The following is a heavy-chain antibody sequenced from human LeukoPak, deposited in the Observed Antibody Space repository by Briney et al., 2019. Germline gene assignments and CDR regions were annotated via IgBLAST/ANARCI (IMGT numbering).Heavy chain of an antibody. Sequence: GGSLRLSCAASGFTFSSYSMNWVRQAPGKGLEWVSSISSSSSYIYYADSVKGRFTISRDNAKNSLYLQMNSLRAEDTAVYYCAKDQVGIAVAGAYYFDYWGQGTLVTVSS. J-gene: IGHJ4*02. CDR3: AKDQVGIAVAGAYYFDY. CDR1: GFTFSSYS. D-gene: IGHD6-19*01. CDR2: ISSSSSYI. V-gene: IGHV3-21*04.